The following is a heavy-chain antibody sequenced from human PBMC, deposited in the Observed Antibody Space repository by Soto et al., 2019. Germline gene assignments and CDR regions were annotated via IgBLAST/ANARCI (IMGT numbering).Heavy chain of an antibody. CDR1: GFTFSTYW. Sequence: GGSLRLSCAASGFTFSTYWMSWVRQAPGKGLEWVANIKQDGSEKYYVDSVKGRFTISRDNAKNSLYLQMNNLRADDTAVYYCARGQWLRFDAFDFWGQGTVVTVSS. V-gene: IGHV3-7*01. D-gene: IGHD5-12*01. CDR2: IKQDGSEK. CDR3: ARGQWLRFDAFDF. J-gene: IGHJ3*01.